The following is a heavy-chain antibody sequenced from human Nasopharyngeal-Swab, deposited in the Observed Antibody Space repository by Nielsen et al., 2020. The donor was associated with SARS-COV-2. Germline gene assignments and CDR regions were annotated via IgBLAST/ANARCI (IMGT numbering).Heavy chain of an antibody. CDR3: ARHGQGITIFGVVSRYGMDV. CDR1: GGSISSGGYS. CDR2: IYYSGST. D-gene: IGHD3-3*01. Sequence: SETLSLTCAVSGGSISSGGYSWSWIRQPPGKGLEWIGYIYYSGSTYYNPSLKSRVTISVDTSKNQFSLKLSSVTAADTAVYYCARHGQGITIFGVVSRYGMDVWGQGTTVTVSS. J-gene: IGHJ6*02. V-gene: IGHV4-30-2*03.